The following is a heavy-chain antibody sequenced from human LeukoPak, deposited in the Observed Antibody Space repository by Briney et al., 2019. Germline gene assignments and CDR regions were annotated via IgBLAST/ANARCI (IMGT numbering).Heavy chain of an antibody. D-gene: IGHD3-3*01. J-gene: IGHJ3*02. V-gene: IGHV4-38-2*02. Sequence: PSETLSLTCTVSGYSISSGYYWGWIRQPPGKGLEWIGSIYHSGSTYYNPSLKSRVTISVDTSKNQFSLKLSSVTAADTAVYYCARALNLRFLEWLSQNDAFDIWGQGTMVTVSS. CDR2: IYHSGST. CDR1: GYSISSGYY. CDR3: ARALNLRFLEWLSQNDAFDI.